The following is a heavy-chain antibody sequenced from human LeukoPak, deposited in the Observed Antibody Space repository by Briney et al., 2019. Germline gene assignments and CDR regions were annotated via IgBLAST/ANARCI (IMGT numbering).Heavy chain of an antibody. V-gene: IGHV4-39*01. D-gene: IGHD3-10*01. CDR3: ANTPSGRVTMVRGVTAFDI. Sequence: SETLSLTCTVSGGSISSSSYYWGWIRQPPGKGLEWNGSIYYSGSTYYNPSLKSRVTISVDTSKNQFSLKLSSVSAADTAVYYCANTPSGRVTMVRGVTAFDIWGQGTMVTVSS. CDR1: GGSISSSSYY. CDR2: IYYSGST. J-gene: IGHJ3*02.